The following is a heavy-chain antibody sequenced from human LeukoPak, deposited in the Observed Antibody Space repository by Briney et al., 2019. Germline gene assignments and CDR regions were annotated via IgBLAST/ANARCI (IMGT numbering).Heavy chain of an antibody. Sequence: SQTLSLTCTVSGGSISSGDYYWSWIRQPPGKGLEWIGYIYYSGSTYYNPSLKSRVTISVDTSKNQFSLKLSSVTAADTAVYYCARVGYDFWSGYFSQFDYWGQGTLVTVSS. J-gene: IGHJ4*02. CDR2: IYYSGST. V-gene: IGHV4-30-4*08. D-gene: IGHD3-3*01. CDR1: GGSISSGDYY. CDR3: ARVGYDFWSGYFSQFDY.